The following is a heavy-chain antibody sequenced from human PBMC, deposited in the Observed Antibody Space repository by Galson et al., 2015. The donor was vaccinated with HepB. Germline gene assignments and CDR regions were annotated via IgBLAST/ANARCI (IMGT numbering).Heavy chain of an antibody. J-gene: IGHJ4*02. CDR2: ISSGSDYT. Sequence: SLRLSCAASGFTFSDYYMSWIRQAPGQGLEWVSYISSGSDYTNYADSVKGRFNISRDNAKNSLFLQMNSLRDEDTAVYYCARDLLGDCNGGRCYSFDYWGQGTLVTVSS. V-gene: IGHV3-11*05. D-gene: IGHD2-15*01. CDR1: GFTFSDYY. CDR3: ARDLLGDCNGGRCYSFDY.